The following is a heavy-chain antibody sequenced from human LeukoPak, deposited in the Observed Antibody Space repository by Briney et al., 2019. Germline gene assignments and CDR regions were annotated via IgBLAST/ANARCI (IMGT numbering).Heavy chain of an antibody. V-gene: IGHV3-23*01. Sequence: PGGSLRLSCAASGFTFSSYAMSWVRQAPGKGLEWVSAISGSGGSTYYADSVKGRFTISRDNSKNTLYLQMNGLRAEDTAVYYCAKAGPFEYSSSSLDYWGQGTLVTVSS. CDR3: AKAGPFEYSSSSLDY. CDR1: GFTFSSYA. J-gene: IGHJ4*02. D-gene: IGHD6-6*01. CDR2: ISGSGGST.